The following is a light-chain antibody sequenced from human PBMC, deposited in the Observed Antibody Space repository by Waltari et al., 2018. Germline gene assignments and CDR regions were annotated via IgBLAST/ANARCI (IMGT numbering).Light chain of an antibody. Sequence: DIVMTQSPDSLAVSLGERATINCKSSQSVFHSSDSKNYLTWYQQKPGQHPKLLIYWASTRQSGVPDRFSGGGSGTDFTLTISSLQAEDVALYYCQQHYSSPLTFGGGTKVEIQ. CDR3: QQHYSSPLT. V-gene: IGKV4-1*01. CDR1: QSVFHSSDSKNY. J-gene: IGKJ4*01. CDR2: WAS.